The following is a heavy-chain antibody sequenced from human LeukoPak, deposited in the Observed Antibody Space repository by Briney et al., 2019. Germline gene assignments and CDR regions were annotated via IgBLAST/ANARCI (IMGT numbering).Heavy chain of an antibody. D-gene: IGHD4-17*01. J-gene: IGHJ4*02. CDR3: ARDLFAEVTTTEFDY. CDR1: GYIFTAYI. Sequence: GASVKVSCKTSGYIFTAYIMHWVRQAPGQGLEWMGIINPSGGSTTYAQKFQGRVTMTRDTSTSTVYMELNSLRSEDTAVYYCARDLFAEVTTTEFDYWGQGTLVTVSS. V-gene: IGHV1-46*01. CDR2: INPSGGST.